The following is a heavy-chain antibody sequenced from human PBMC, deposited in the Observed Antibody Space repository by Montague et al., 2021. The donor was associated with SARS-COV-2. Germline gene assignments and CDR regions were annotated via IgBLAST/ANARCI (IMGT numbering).Heavy chain of an antibody. J-gene: IGHJ6*02. CDR1: GGSISSYY. CDR3: TRDRGIAAADNYYYYGMDV. D-gene: IGHD6-13*01. V-gene: IGHV4-59*01. Sequence: SETLSLTCTVSGGSISSYYWSWIRQPPGKGLEWIGYIYYSGSTNYNPSLKSRVTISVDTSKNQFSLKLRSMVAADTAIYYCTRDRGIAAADNYYYYGMDVWGPGTTVTVSS. CDR2: IYYSGST.